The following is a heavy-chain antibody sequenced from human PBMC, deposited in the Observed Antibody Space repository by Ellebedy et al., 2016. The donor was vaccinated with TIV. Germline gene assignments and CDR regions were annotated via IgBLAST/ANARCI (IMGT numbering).Heavy chain of an antibody. Sequence: MPSETLSLTCTVSGGSISSYYWSWIRQPPGKGLEWIGYISYSGSTNYNPSLKSRVTISVDTSKNQFSLSLNSVTAADTAVYYCARVVWQQPVSYAFDIWGQGTMVTVSS. CDR2: ISYSGST. J-gene: IGHJ3*02. D-gene: IGHD6-13*01. CDR3: ARVVWQQPVSYAFDI. CDR1: GGSISSYY. V-gene: IGHV4-59*01.